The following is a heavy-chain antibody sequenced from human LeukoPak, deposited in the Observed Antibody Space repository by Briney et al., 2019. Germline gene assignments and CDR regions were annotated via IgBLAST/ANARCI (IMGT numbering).Heavy chain of an antibody. CDR1: GYTFTDYY. V-gene: IGHV1-2*02. J-gene: IGHJ3*01. CDR3: ARYYYETSSVFDV. CDR2: INPNSGGT. D-gene: IGHD3-22*01. Sequence: ASVKVSCKASGYTFTDYYMHWVRQAPGQGLEWMGWINPNSGGTNYAQKFQGRVTMTRDTSISTAYMELSRLRSDDTAVYYCARYYYETSSVFDVWGQGTRVTVSS.